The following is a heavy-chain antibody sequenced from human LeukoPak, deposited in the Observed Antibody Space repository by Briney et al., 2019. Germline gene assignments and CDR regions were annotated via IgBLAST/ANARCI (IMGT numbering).Heavy chain of an antibody. CDR3: AKGCASSGYYPVDY. CDR1: GFTFSSSA. D-gene: IGHD3-22*01. CDR2: ISGSGGST. Sequence: GGSLRLSCAASGFTFSSSAMSWVRQVPGKGLEWVSAISGSGGSTYYADSVKGRFTISRDNSKNTLYLQMNSLRAEDTAVYYCAKGCASSGYYPVDYWGQGTLVTVSS. J-gene: IGHJ4*02. V-gene: IGHV3-23*01.